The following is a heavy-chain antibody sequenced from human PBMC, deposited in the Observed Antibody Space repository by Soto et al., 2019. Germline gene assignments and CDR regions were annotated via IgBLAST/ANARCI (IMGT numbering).Heavy chain of an antibody. J-gene: IGHJ4*02. V-gene: IGHV1-24*01. CDR3: ATAGAGYIEGSGSYYTPLYYFDY. Sequence: ASVKVSCKVSGYTLTGLSMHWVRQAPGKGLEWMGGFDPEDGETIYAQKFQGRVTMTEDTSTDTAYMELSSLRSEDTAVYYCATAGAGYIEGSGSYYTPLYYFDYWGQGTLVTSPQ. CDR1: GYTLTGLS. CDR2: FDPEDGET. D-gene: IGHD3-10*01.